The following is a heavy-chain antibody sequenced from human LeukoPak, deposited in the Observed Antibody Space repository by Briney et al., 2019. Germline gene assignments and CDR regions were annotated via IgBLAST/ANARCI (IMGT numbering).Heavy chain of an antibody. V-gene: IGHV3-7*01. CDR2: INQDGGEK. J-gene: IGHJ4*02. D-gene: IGHD4-17*01. CDR3: ARDPDGDYDFDY. CDR1: GFTFSTYW. Sequence: PGGSLRLSCAGSGFTFSTYWMTWVRQAPGKGLEWVANINQDGGEKYYVDSVKGRFTISRDTAKSSLYLQMNSLKIEDTTIYFCARDPDGDYDFDYWGQGTLVTVSS.